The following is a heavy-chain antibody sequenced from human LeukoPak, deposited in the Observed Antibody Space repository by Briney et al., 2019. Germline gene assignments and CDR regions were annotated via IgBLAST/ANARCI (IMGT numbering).Heavy chain of an antibody. CDR2: IYYSGST. V-gene: IGHV4-39*01. CDR1: GGSISSSSYY. J-gene: IGHJ4*02. Sequence: PSETLSLTCTVSGGSISSSSYYWGWIRQPPGKGLEWIGSIYYSGSTYYNPSLKSRVTISVDTSKDQFSLKLSSVTAADTAVYYCATVDTAMVTIDYWGQGTLVTVSS. CDR3: ATVDTAMVTIDY. D-gene: IGHD5-18*01.